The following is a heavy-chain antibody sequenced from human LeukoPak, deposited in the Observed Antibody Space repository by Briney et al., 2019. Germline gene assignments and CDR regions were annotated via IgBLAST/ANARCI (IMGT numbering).Heavy chain of an antibody. J-gene: IGHJ5*02. CDR1: GFTFSSYL. CDR3: AKDKIRTVGGWFDP. CDR2: IKQDGSEK. Sequence: GGSLRLSCAASGFTFSSYLMSWVRQAPGQGLEWVANIKQDGSEKYYVDSVKGRLTISRDNAKNSLYLQMNSLRAEDTAVYYCAKDKIRTVGGWFDPWGQGTLVTVSS. D-gene: IGHD4-23*01. V-gene: IGHV3-7*01.